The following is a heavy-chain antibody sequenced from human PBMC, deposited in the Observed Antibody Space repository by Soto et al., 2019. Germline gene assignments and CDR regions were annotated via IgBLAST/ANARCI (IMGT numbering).Heavy chain of an antibody. J-gene: IGHJ4*02. CDR3: ARSVEGHFDY. D-gene: IGHD6-19*01. CDR2: MTSATNTI. CDR1: GSPFSIYS. V-gene: IGHV3-48*02. Sequence: EVQLVESGGGLVQPGGSLRLTCVASGSPFSIYSMNWVRQAPGKGLEWSSYMTSATNTIKYADSVKARFSISRDNAKNLVYLQMNSLRDEDTAVYFCARSVEGHFDYWGQGTVVTVSS.